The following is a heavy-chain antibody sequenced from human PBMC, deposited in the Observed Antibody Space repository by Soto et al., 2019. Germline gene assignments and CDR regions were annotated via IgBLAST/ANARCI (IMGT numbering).Heavy chain of an antibody. Sequence: SETLSLTCTVSGGSISSYYWSWIRQPPGKGLEWIGYIYYSGSTNYNPSLKSRVTISVDTSKNQFSLKLSSVTAADTAVYYCARGPYGDYGYYYYGMDVWGQGTTVTVSS. CDR1: GGSISSYY. J-gene: IGHJ6*02. CDR2: IYYSGST. D-gene: IGHD4-17*01. CDR3: ARGPYGDYGYYYYGMDV. V-gene: IGHV4-59*01.